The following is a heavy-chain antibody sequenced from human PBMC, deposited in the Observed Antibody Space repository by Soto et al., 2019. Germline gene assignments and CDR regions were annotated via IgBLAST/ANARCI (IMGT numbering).Heavy chain of an antibody. Sequence: SETLSLTCAVSGGSISSGDYYWSWVRQPPGKGLEWIGYIYYSGSTYYNPSLKSRVTISVDTSKNQFSLKLSSVTAADTAVYYCARDRYGTTVAGSYFDYWGQGTLVTVSS. CDR1: GGSISSGDYY. D-gene: IGHD6-19*01. V-gene: IGHV4-30-4*01. CDR3: ARDRYGTTVAGSYFDY. CDR2: IYYSGST. J-gene: IGHJ4*02.